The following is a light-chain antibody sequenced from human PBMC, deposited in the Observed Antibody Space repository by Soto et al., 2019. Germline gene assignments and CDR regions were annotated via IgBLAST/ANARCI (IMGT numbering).Light chain of an antibody. Sequence: EIVLTQSPGTLSLSPGERATLSCRASQSVSNTYLAWYQHKPGQAPRLLIYGASDRATGIPDRFSGSGSVTDFTLTISSLEPEDFALYYCQQYGTSPVTVGQGTKLEIK. V-gene: IGKV3-20*01. CDR1: QSVSNTY. CDR3: QQYGTSPVT. CDR2: GAS. J-gene: IGKJ2*01.